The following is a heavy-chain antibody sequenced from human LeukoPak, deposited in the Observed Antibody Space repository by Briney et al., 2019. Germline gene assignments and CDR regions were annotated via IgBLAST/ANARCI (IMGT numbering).Heavy chain of an antibody. D-gene: IGHD3-22*01. CDR1: GGSISSYY. CDR3: ARDNYYDSGGYTIFDY. V-gene: IGHV4-4*07. CDR2: IYISGST. Sequence: SETLSLTCTVSGGSISSYYWSWIRQPAGKGLEWIGRIYISGSTNYNPSLKSRVTMSVDTSKNQFSLKLSPVTAADTAVYYCARDNYYDSGGYTIFDYWGQGTLVTVSS. J-gene: IGHJ4*02.